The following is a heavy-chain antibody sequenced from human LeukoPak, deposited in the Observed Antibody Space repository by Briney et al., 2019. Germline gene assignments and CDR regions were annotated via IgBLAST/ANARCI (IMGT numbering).Heavy chain of an antibody. V-gene: IGHV1-2*02. J-gene: IGHJ6*03. CDR3: ARDSELVIAAAGNYYMDV. CDR1: GYTFTGYY. CDR2: INPNSGGT. D-gene: IGHD6-13*01. Sequence: ASVKVSCKASGYTFTGYYMHWVRQAPGQGLEWMGWINPNSGGTNYAQKFQGRVTMTRVTSISTAYMELSRLRSDDTAVYYCARDSELVIAAAGNYYMDVWGKGTTVTVSS.